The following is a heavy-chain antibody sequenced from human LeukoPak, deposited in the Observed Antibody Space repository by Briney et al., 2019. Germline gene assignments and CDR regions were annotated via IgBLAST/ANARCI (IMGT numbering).Heavy chain of an antibody. V-gene: IGHV1-46*01. CDR2: INPSGGST. D-gene: IGHD2-15*01. CDR3: ARFRYCSGGSCYGGVFDY. CDR1: GCTFTSYY. J-gene: IGHJ4*02. Sequence: ASVKVSCKASGCTFTSYYMHWVRQAPGQGLEWMGIINPSGGSTSYAQKFQGRVTMTRDTSTSTVYMELSSLRSEDTAVYYCARFRYCSGGSCYGGVFDYWGQGTLVTVSS.